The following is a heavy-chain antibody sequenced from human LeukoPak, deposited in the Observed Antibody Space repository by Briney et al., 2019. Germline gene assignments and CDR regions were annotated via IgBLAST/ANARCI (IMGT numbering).Heavy chain of an antibody. CDR2: IYYSGST. V-gene: IGHV4-59*01. CDR1: GGSISSYY. Sequence: SETLSLTCTVSGGSISSYYWSWIRQPPGKGLEWIGYIYYSGSTNYNPSLKSRVTISVDTSKNQFSLKLSSVTAADTAVYYCARGRPTGWFDPWGLGTLVTVSS. CDR3: ARGRPTGWFDP. J-gene: IGHJ5*02. D-gene: IGHD1-14*01.